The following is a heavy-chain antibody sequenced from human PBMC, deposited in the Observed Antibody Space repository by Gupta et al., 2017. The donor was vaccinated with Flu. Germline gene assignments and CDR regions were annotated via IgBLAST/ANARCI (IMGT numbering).Heavy chain of an antibody. V-gene: IGHV4-34*01. CDR2: INHSGST. D-gene: IGHD3-3*01. CDR1: GGSFSGYY. Sequence: QVQLQQWGAGLLKPSETLSLTCAVYGGSFSGYYWSWIRQPPGKGLEWIGEINHSGSTNYNPSLKSRVTISVDTSKNQFSLKLSSVTAADTAVYYCARGPVDFWSGYYNYYYYGMDVWGQGTTVTVSS. CDR3: ARGPVDFWSGYYNYYYYGMDV. J-gene: IGHJ6*02.